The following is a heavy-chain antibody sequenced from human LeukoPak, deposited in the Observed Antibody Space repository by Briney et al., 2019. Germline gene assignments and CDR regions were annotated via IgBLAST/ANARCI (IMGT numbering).Heavy chain of an antibody. Sequence: PGGSLRLSCAASGFTFSDYYMSWIRQAPGKGLEWVSYISSSGSTIYYADSVKGRFTISRGNAKNSLYLQMNSLRAEDTAVYFCSRNPTAYNWFDPWGQGTLVTVSS. CDR1: GFTFSDYY. D-gene: IGHD1-14*01. CDR2: ISSSGSTI. J-gene: IGHJ5*02. V-gene: IGHV3-11*04. CDR3: SRNPTAYNWFDP.